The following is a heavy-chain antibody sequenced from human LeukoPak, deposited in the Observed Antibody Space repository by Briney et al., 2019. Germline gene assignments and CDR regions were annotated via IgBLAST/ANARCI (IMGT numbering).Heavy chain of an antibody. J-gene: IGHJ5*02. CDR2: IYYSGST. Sequence: PSETLSLTCTVSGGSISSYYWSWLRQPPGKGLEWIGYIYYSGSTNYNPSLKSRVTISVDTSKNQFSLKLSSVTAADTAVYYCASHGGYCYGSGTQGWFDPWGQGTLVTVSS. CDR1: GGSISSYY. CDR3: ASHGGYCYGSGTQGWFDP. V-gene: IGHV4-59*08. D-gene: IGHD3-10*01.